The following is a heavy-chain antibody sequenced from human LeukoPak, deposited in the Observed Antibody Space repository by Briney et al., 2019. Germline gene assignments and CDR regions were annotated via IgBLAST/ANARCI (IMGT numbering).Heavy chain of an antibody. J-gene: IGHJ5*02. D-gene: IGHD1-26*01. CDR1: GFTLSNVY. CDR3: TTRFLVGGTELVDP. V-gene: IGHV3-15*01. CDR2: IKRKNDGETT. Sequence: GGSLRLSCTASGFTLSNVYVSWVRQLPGKGLEWVGRIKRKNDGETTDYGAPVQARFAISRDDSKNTVYLQMNSLKSDDTGVYYCTTRFLVGGTELVDPWGQGTLVTVSS.